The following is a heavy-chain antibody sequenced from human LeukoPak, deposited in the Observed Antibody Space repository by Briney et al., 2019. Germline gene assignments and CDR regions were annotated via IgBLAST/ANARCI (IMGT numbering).Heavy chain of an antibody. D-gene: IGHD2-2*01. Sequence: PSETLSLTCAVYGWSFNDYYWNWLRQPPGKGLEWIGEINARGDTNYNPSLKSRLTISVDTSKKQFSLRLTSMIAADTALYYCARGQVPAARGYNWFDPWGQGTLVTVSS. V-gene: IGHV4-34*01. CDR2: INARGDT. J-gene: IGHJ5*02. CDR1: GWSFNDYY. CDR3: ARGQVPAARGYNWFDP.